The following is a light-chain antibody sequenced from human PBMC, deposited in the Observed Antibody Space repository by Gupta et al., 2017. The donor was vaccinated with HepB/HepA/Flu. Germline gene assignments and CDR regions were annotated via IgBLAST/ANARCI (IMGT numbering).Light chain of an antibody. CDR3: QQSYSTPRS. Sequence: DIQMTQSPSSLSASVGDRVTITCRASQNINNFLNWYQQEPGKAPQLLIYAASSLQSGVPSRCSGSGSGTDFTLTISSLQPEDFASYYCQQSYSTPRSFGQGTRLEI. V-gene: IGKV1-39*01. CDR1: QNINNF. J-gene: IGKJ2*04. CDR2: AAS.